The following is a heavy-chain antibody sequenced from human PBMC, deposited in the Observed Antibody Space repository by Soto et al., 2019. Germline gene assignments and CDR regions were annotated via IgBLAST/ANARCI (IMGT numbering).Heavy chain of an antibody. CDR1: GGSISSGDYY. Sequence: SETLSLTCTVSGGSISSGDYYWSWIRQPPGKGLEWIGYIYYSGSTYYNPSLKSRVTISVDTSKNQFSLKLSSVTAADTAVYYCARWRTGYYFDYWGQGTLVTVSS. CDR3: ARWRTGYYFDY. J-gene: IGHJ4*02. V-gene: IGHV4-30-4*01. CDR2: IYYSGST. D-gene: IGHD3-3*01.